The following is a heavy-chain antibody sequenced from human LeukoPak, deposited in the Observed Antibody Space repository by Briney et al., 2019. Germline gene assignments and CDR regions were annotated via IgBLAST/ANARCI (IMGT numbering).Heavy chain of an antibody. D-gene: IGHD4-17*01. CDR1: GFTFSSYG. Sequence: GGSLRLSCAASGFTFSSYGMHWVRQAPGKGLEWVAVIWYDGSNKYYADSVKGRFTISRDNSKNTLYLQMNSLRAEDTAVYYCARGSTVTTESEFDYWGREPWSPSPQ. CDR3: ARGSTVTTESEFDY. CDR2: IWYDGSNK. V-gene: IGHV3-33*01. J-gene: IGHJ4*02.